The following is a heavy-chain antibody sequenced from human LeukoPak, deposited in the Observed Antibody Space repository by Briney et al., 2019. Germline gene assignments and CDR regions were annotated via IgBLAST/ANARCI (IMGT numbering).Heavy chain of an antibody. V-gene: IGHV4-39*07. Sequence: SETLSLTRTVSGDSFTSVTDYWAWIRQPPGKGLEWIASGDYSGGTYYNPSLESRVAISADMSKKQISLKLASVTGADTAVYYCARVDLDYVSSFDLWGRGTLVTVSS. CDR3: ARVDLDYVSSFDL. D-gene: IGHD3-16*01. J-gene: IGHJ2*01. CDR1: GDSFTSVTDY. CDR2: GDYSGGT.